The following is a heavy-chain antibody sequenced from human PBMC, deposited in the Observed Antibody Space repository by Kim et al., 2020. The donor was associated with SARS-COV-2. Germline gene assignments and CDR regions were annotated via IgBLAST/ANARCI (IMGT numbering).Heavy chain of an antibody. Sequence: SETLSLTCTVSGGSISGHYWTWIRQPPGKELEWIGYIYYSGSTNYNPSLKSRGTISIDTSKNHFSLKLTSVTAGATDVYYCASGWGGPVHYYYYGLEVWGQGTTVTVTS. CDR2: IYYSGST. D-gene: IGHD3-16*01. CDR1: GGSISGHY. CDR3: ASGWGGPVHYYYYGLEV. J-gene: IGHJ6*02. V-gene: IGHV4-59*11.